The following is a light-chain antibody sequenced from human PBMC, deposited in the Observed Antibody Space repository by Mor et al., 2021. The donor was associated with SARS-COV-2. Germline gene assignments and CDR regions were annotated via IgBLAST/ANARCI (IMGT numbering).Light chain of an antibody. CDR2: GNS. V-gene: IGLV1-40*01. Sequence: SNIGAGYDVHWYQQLPGTAPKLLIYGNSNRPSGVPDRFSGSKSGTSASLTVSGLQAEDEADYYCSSFGPATRTLVLGG. J-gene: IGLJ2*01. CDR1: SNIGAGYD. CDR3: SSFGPATRTLV.